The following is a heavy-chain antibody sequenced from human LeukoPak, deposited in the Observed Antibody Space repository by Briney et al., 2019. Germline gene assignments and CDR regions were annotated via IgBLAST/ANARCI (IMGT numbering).Heavy chain of an antibody. V-gene: IGHV3-23*01. D-gene: IGHD2-2*02. CDR2: ISGSGGST. J-gene: IGHJ4*02. CDR1: GFTFSSYA. CDR3: AKNRPYCSSTSCYTPYFDY. Sequence: GGSLRLSCAASGFTFSSYAMSWVRQAPGKGLEWVSAISGSGGSTYYANSVKGRFTISRDNSKNTLYLQMNSLRAEDTAVYYCAKNRPYCSSTSCYTPYFDYWGQGTLVTVSS.